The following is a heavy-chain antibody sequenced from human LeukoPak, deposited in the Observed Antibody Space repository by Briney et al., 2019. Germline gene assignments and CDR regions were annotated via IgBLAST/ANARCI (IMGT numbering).Heavy chain of an antibody. J-gene: IGHJ5*02. Sequence: PSETLSLTCAVYGGSFSGYYWSWIRQPPGKGLEWIGEINHSGSTNYNPSLKSRVTISVDTSKNQFSLKPSSVTAADTAVYYCARGLIAAAGTPWFDPWGQGTLVTVSS. CDR2: INHSGST. V-gene: IGHV4-34*01. CDR3: ARGLIAAAGTPWFDP. D-gene: IGHD6-13*01. CDR1: GGSFSGYY.